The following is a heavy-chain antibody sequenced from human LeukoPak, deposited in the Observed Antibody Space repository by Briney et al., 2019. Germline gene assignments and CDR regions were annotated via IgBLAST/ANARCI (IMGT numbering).Heavy chain of an antibody. V-gene: IGHV1-69-2*01. CDR3: ATNPGVRYYYYMDV. J-gene: IGHJ6*03. CDR2: VDPEDGET. D-gene: IGHD7-27*01. Sequence: ASVKVSCKASGGTFSSYAISWVRQAPGKGLEWMGLVDPEDGETIYAEKFQGRVTITADTSTDTAYMELSSLRSEDTAVYYCATNPGVRYYYYMDVWGKGTTVTVSS. CDR1: GGTFSSYA.